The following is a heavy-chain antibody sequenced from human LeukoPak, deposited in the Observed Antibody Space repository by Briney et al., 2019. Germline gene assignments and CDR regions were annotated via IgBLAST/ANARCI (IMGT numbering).Heavy chain of an antibody. D-gene: IGHD6-13*01. Sequence: ASVKVSCKASGYTFTSYDINWVRQATGQGLEWMGWMNPNSGNTGYAQKFQGRVTMTRNTSISTAYMELSSLRSENTAVYYCARGKHSSSWYTQDNPDLYYYYGMDVWGQGTTVTVSS. CDR1: GYTFTSYD. CDR2: MNPNSGNT. J-gene: IGHJ6*02. V-gene: IGHV1-8*01. CDR3: ARGKHSSSWYTQDNPDLYYYYGMDV.